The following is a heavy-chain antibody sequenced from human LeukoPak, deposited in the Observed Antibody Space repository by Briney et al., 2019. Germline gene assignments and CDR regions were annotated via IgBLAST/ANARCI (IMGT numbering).Heavy chain of an antibody. CDR1: GYTFTSYG. D-gene: IGHD3-10*01. Sequence: ASVTVSCKAFGYTFTSYGISWVRQAPGQGLEWMGWISAYNGNRNYAQKLQGRVTMTTDTSTSTAYMELRSLRSDDTAVYYCARGLWFGEYNYWGQGTLVTVSS. CDR2: ISAYNGNR. V-gene: IGHV1-18*01. J-gene: IGHJ4*02. CDR3: ARGLWFGEYNY.